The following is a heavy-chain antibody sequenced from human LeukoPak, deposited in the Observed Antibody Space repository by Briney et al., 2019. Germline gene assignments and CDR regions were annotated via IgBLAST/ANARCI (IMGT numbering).Heavy chain of an antibody. Sequence: PSETLSLTCTVSGGSISSGSYYWSWIRQPARKGLEWIGRIYTSGSTNYNPSLKSRVTISVDTSKNQFSLKLSSVTAADTAVYYCAREYYDFWSGPNWFDPWGQGTLVTVSS. J-gene: IGHJ5*02. V-gene: IGHV4-61*02. CDR2: IYTSGST. D-gene: IGHD3-3*01. CDR3: AREYYDFWSGPNWFDP. CDR1: GGSISSGSYY.